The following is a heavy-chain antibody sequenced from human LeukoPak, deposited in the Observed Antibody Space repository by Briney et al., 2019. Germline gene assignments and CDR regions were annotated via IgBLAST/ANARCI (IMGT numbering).Heavy chain of an antibody. CDR3: ARARIAAPLLDY. CDR1: GFIFSNYE. D-gene: IGHD6-13*01. V-gene: IGHV3-48*03. CDR2: ISDHGKSR. Sequence: PGGSLRLSCVAPGFIFSNYEMNWVRQTPGKGLEWVSYISDHGKSRNYVDSVKGRFTISRDNAKSSLYLQMNSLRVEDTASYFCARARIAAPLLDYWGQGTLVTVSS. J-gene: IGHJ4*02.